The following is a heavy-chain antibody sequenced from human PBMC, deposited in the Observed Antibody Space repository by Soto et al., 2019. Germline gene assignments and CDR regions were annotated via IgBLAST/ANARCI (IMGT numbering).Heavy chain of an antibody. Sequence: GGSLRLSCAASGFTFSSYAMHWVRQAPGKGLEWVAVISYDGSNKYYADSVKGRFTISRDNSKNTLYLQMNSLRAEDTAVYYCAREGVLMGLYYGMDVWGQGTTVTVSS. J-gene: IGHJ6*02. CDR1: GFTFSSYA. CDR2: ISYDGSNK. CDR3: AREGVLMGLYYGMDV. D-gene: IGHD2-8*01. V-gene: IGHV3-30-3*01.